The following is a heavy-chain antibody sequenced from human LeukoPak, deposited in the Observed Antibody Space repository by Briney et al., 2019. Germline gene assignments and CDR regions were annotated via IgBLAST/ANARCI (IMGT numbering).Heavy chain of an antibody. J-gene: IGHJ4*03. V-gene: IGHV3-7*01. CDR1: GFTFSNYW. CDR3: TKRSRGYYDY. Sequence: PGGSLRLSCAASGFTFSNYWLTWVRQAPGQGLEWVANIKQDGSEKHYVDSVKGRFTISRDDSKNMVYLQMNNLRLEDAAVYYCTKRSRGYYDYWGQGTLVTVSS. D-gene: IGHD3-10*01. CDR2: IKQDGSEK.